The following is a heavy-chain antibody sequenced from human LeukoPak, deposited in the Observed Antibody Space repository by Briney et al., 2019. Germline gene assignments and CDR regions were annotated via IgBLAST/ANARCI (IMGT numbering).Heavy chain of an antibody. Sequence: PSETLSLTCAVSGYSISSGYYWGWIRQPPGKGLEWIGHIFHSGSTNYNPSLKSRLTISIDTSKNQFSLKLTSVTAADTAVYYCARITYTYYWESSGYFFDKWGLGTLVTVSS. J-gene: IGHJ4*02. CDR3: ARITYTYYWESSGYFFDK. CDR2: IFHSGST. D-gene: IGHD3-22*01. V-gene: IGHV4-38-2*01. CDR1: GYSISSGYY.